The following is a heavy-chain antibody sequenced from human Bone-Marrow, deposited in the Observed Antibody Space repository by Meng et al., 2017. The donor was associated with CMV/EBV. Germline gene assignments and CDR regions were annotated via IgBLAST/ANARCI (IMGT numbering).Heavy chain of an antibody. CDR1: GFTFDDYA. CDR3: AKGIGDFWSGPQGGAFDI. CDR2: ISWNSGSI. J-gene: IGHJ3*02. Sequence: GGSLRLSCAASGFTFDDYAMHWVRQAPGKGLEWVSGISWNSGSIGYADSVKGRFTISRDNAKNSLYLQMNSLRAEDMALYYCAKGIGDFWSGPQGGAFDIWGQGTMVTVSS. D-gene: IGHD3-3*01. V-gene: IGHV3-9*03.